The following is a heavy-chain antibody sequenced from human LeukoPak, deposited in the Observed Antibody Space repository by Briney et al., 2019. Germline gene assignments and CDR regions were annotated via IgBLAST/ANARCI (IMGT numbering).Heavy chain of an antibody. CDR1: GGTFSSYA. D-gene: IGHD3-10*01. CDR2: IIPIFGTA. J-gene: IGHJ4*02. V-gene: IGHV1-69*13. CDR3: ARTYYYGSGSYWILDY. Sequence: RASVKVSCKASGGTFSSYAISWVRQAPGQGLEWMGGIIPIFGTANYAQKFQGRVTITAGESTSTAYMELSSLRSEDTAVYYCARTYYYGSGSYWILDYWGQGTLVTVSS.